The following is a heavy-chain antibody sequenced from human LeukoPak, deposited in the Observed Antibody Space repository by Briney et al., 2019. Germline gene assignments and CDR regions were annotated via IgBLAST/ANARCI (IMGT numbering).Heavy chain of an antibody. CDR3: ARDVSTEWLLLN. J-gene: IGHJ4*02. D-gene: IGHD3-22*01. Sequence: SEALSLTCAVYGGSFSGYYWSWIRQPAGKGLEWIGRIYTSGSTNYNPSLKSRVTMSVDTSKNQFSLKLSSVTAADTAVYYCARDVSTEWLLLNWGQGTLVTVSS. CDR1: GGSFSGYY. V-gene: IGHV4-4*07. CDR2: IYTSGST.